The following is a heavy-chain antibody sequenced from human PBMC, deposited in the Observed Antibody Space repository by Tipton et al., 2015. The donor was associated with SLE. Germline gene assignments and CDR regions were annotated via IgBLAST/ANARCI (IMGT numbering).Heavy chain of an antibody. CDR1: GGSISSYY. J-gene: IGHJ4*02. CDR2: IYTSGST. D-gene: IGHD3-3*01. CDR3: ARGQLRFLEWLPFDY. Sequence: LRLSCTVSGGSISSYYWSWIRQPPGKGLEWIGYIYTSGSTNYNPSLKSRVTISVDTSKNQFSLKLSSVTAADTAVYYCARGQLRFLEWLPFDYWGQGTLVTVSS. V-gene: IGHV4-4*08.